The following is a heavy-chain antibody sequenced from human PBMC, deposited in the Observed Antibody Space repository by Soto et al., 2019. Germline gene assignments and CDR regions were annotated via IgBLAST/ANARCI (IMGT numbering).Heavy chain of an antibody. CDR2: ISYDGSKK. J-gene: IGHJ4*02. CDR1: GFTFSSYA. D-gene: IGHD2-21*02. Sequence: GGSLRLSCAASGFTFSSYAMHWVRQAPGKGLEWVAVISYDGSKKYYADSVEGRFTISRDNSKNTLYLQMNSLRAEDTAVYYCARAGYGGNSFYFDYWGQGTLVTVSS. CDR3: ARAGYGGNSFYFDY. V-gene: IGHV3-30-3*01.